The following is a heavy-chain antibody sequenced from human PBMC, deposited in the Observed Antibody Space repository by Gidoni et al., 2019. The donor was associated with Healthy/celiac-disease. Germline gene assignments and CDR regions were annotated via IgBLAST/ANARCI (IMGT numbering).Heavy chain of an antibody. CDR2: IYHGGST. J-gene: IGHJ4*02. D-gene: IGHD3-16*01. Sequence: QVQLQESGPGLVKPSETLSLTCAVSGYSISSGYYWGWIRQPPGKGLEWIGSIYHGGSTYYNPSLKSRVTISVDTSKNQFSLKLSSVTAADTAVYYCARDLSLERIMITFGGVIAEGYFDYWGQGTLVTVSS. CDR1: GYSISSGYY. CDR3: ARDLSLERIMITFGGVIAEGYFDY. V-gene: IGHV4-38-2*02.